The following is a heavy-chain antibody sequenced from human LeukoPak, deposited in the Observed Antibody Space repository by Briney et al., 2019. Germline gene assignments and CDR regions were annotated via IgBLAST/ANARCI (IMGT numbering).Heavy chain of an antibody. CDR2: ISGSGNGFSI. J-gene: IGHJ4*02. CDR1: GFVFSIYT. D-gene: IGHD3-16*01. Sequence: GGSLRLSCSASGFVFSIYTMYWVRQTPGEGPEYVSTISGSGNGFSIYYADSVKGRFTISRDDSKSILYLQMNGLRSEDTAVYYCVKDFGRVRGTPDSWGQGTLVTVSS. V-gene: IGHV3-64D*06. CDR3: VKDFGRVRGTPDS.